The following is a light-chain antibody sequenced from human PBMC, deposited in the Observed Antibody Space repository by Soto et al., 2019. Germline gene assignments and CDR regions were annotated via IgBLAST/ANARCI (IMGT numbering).Light chain of an antibody. Sequence: SVLTQPPSVSAAPGQRVTISCSGSSSNIGSNYVSWYQHLPGTAPKLLIFEDIQRPSGIPDRFSGSKSGTSATLAITGLQTGDEADYYCGTWDTSLIAKVFGGGTKLTVL. CDR3: GTWDTSLIAKV. CDR1: SSNIGSNY. V-gene: IGLV1-51*02. CDR2: EDI. J-gene: IGLJ2*01.